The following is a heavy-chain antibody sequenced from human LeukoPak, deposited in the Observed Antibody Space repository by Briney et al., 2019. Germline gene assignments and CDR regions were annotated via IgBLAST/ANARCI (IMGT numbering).Heavy chain of an antibody. CDR2: IVVGSGNT. V-gene: IGHV1-58*02. J-gene: IGHJ4*02. D-gene: IGHD4-23*01. CDR3: AAESYYYGGNSSLLGY. Sequence: LVKPSSKPSGFTFTSSAMQCVRRARGHRLEGIGWIVVGSGNTNYAQKFQERVTITRDMSTSTAYMELSSLRSEATAVYYCAAESYYYGGNSSLLGYWGQGTLVTVSS. CDR1: GFTFTSSA.